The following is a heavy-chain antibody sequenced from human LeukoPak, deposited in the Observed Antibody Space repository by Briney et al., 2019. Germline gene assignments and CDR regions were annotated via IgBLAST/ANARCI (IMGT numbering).Heavy chain of an antibody. CDR1: GYTFSGYY. V-gene: IGHV1-2*02. CDR3: ARGGYSGTEKPNDY. J-gene: IGHJ4*02. D-gene: IGHD1-26*01. Sequence: ASVKVSCKASGYTFSGYYLHWVRQAPGQGLEWMGWINPSSGGTYSVQNFQGRVTMTRDTSITTAYMELSRLKSDDTAVYYCARGGYSGTEKPNDYWGQGTLVTVSS. CDR2: INPSSGGT.